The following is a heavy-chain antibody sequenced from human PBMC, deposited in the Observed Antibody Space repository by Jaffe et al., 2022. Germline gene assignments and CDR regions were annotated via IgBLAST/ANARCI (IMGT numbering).Heavy chain of an antibody. V-gene: IGHV4-38-2*01. Sequence: QVQLQESGPGLVKPSETLSLTCAVSGYSISSGYYWGWIRQPPGKGLEWIGSIYHSGSTYYNPSLKSRVTISVDTSKNQFSLKLSSVTAADTAVYYCARGMATMNDAFDIWGQGTMVTVSS. CDR3: ARGMATMNDAFDI. D-gene: IGHD5-12*01. J-gene: IGHJ3*02. CDR2: IYHSGST. CDR1: GYSISSGYY.